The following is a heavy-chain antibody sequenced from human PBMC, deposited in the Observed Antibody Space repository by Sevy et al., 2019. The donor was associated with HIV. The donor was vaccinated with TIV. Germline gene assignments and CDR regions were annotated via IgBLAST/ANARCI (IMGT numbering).Heavy chain of an antibody. V-gene: IGHV1-2*02. CDR2: INPKSGAT. CDR3: ARESYDFWTGPVDYDYGMDV. D-gene: IGHD3-3*01. CDR1: GYTFSDSGYY. J-gene: IGHJ6*02. Sequence: ASVKVSCKASGYTFSDSGYYVHCVRQAPGQGLEWMGWINPKSGATNYEQKFQGRVTMTRDTSVSTANMELSRLTSDDTAVYYCARESYDFWTGPVDYDYGMDVWGQGTTVTVSS.